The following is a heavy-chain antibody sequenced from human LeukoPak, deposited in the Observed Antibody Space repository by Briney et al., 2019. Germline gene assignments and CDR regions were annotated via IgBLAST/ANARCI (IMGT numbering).Heavy chain of an antibody. Sequence: GGSLRLSCTASGFTFSSYSMNWVRRAPGKGLEWVSSISSSSSYIYYADPVKGRFTISRDNAKNSVYLQMTSLRAEDTAVYYCARVRVGATRGSFDYWGQGTLVTVSS. CDR2: ISSSSSYI. CDR3: ARVRVGATRGSFDY. D-gene: IGHD1-26*01. J-gene: IGHJ4*02. CDR1: GFTFSSYS. V-gene: IGHV3-21*01.